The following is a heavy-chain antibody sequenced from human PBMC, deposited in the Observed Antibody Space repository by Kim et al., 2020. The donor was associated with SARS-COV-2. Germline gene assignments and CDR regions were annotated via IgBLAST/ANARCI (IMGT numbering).Heavy chain of an antibody. CDR1: GYSFTDYY. Sequence: ASVKVSCKASGYSFTDYYIHWVREVPGQGLQWMGRINPYNGGTNYAQKFQDRVTMTRDTSITTAYMELSRVTRDDTAIYYCASLLAGYDSSGYSFDTWGQGTVVNVPS. J-gene: IGHJ4*02. CDR2: INPYNGGT. D-gene: IGHD3-22*01. V-gene: IGHV1-2*06. CDR3: ASLLAGYDSSGYSFDT.